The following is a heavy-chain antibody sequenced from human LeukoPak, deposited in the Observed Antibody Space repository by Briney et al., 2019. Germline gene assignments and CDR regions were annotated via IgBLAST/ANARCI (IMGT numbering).Heavy chain of an antibody. CDR1: GYTLTELS. CDR2: FDPEDGET. Sequence: ASVKVSCKVSGYTLTELSMHWVRQAPGKGLEWMGGFDPEDGETIYAQKFQGRVTMTEDTSTDTAYMELSSLRSEDTAVYYCATTLPNYDILTGPDACDIWGQGTMVTVSS. J-gene: IGHJ3*02. V-gene: IGHV1-24*01. CDR3: ATTLPNYDILTGPDACDI. D-gene: IGHD3-9*01.